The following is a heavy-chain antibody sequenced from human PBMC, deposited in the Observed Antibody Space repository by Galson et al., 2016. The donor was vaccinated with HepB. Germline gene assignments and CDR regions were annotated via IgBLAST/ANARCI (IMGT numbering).Heavy chain of an antibody. CDR2: INPGGSEQ. CDR1: GFIVSDYW. Sequence: SLRLSCAASGFIVSDYWMSWVRLAPGKGLEWVAHINPGGSEQFYEDSVKGRFTVFKDNAKNALYLEMNSLRVEDTAVYYCARSTHNSADYWGHGTLVSVSS. V-gene: IGHV3-7*03. CDR3: ARSTHNSADY. D-gene: IGHD2/OR15-2a*01. J-gene: IGHJ4*01.